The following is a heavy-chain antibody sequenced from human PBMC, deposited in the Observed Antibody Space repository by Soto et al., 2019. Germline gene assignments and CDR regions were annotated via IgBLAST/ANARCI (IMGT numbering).Heavy chain of an antibody. D-gene: IGHD7-27*01. CDR2: IYKSATT. V-gene: IGHV4-30-4*08. Sequence: SETLSLTCTVSGGSISSGGYYWSWIRQHPGQALEYIGYIYKSATTYYNPSFESRVAISVDTSKSQFSLNVTSVTAADTAVYFCARGRYCLTGRCFPNWFDSWGQGALVTVSS. CDR3: ARGRYCLTGRCFPNWFDS. J-gene: IGHJ5*01. CDR1: GGSISSGGYY.